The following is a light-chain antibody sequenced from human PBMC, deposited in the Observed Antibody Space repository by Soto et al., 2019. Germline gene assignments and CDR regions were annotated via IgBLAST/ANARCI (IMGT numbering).Light chain of an antibody. CDR3: SSYAGDSALI. V-gene: IGLV2-23*01. CDR2: EAD. Sequence: QSALTQPASVSGSPGQSISISCTGSRSDVGSYNFVSWYQLFPGKAPKLIIYEADKRPSGVSSRFSGSKSGFTASLTISGLQAEDEAYYFCSSYAGDSALIFGGGTKLTVL. J-gene: IGLJ2*01. CDR1: RSDVGSYNF.